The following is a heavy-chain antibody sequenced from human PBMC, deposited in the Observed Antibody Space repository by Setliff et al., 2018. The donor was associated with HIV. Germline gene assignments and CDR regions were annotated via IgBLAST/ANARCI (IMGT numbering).Heavy chain of an antibody. J-gene: IGHJ4*02. V-gene: IGHV4-4*02. Sequence: SETLSLTCAVSGGSISSSNWWSWVRQSPGKGLEWIGEIYHSGSTDYNPSLKSRVTISVDTSKKQFSLKLSSVTAADTAVYYCARRPYYFDYWGQGTLVTVSS. CDR2: IYHSGST. CDR3: ARRPYYFDY. CDR1: GGSISSSNW.